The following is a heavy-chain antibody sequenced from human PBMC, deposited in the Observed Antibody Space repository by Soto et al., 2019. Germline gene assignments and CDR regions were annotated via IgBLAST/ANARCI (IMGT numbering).Heavy chain of an antibody. Sequence: GGSLRLSCAASGFTFSTYGMHWVRQAPGKGLEWVAVISYDGSNKYYADSVKGRFTISRDNSKNTLYLQMSSLRAEDTAVYYCAKAPEYYYDSSGPWGQGTLVTVSS. CDR2: ISYDGSNK. V-gene: IGHV3-30*18. CDR3: AKAPEYYYDSSGP. J-gene: IGHJ5*02. CDR1: GFTFSTYG. D-gene: IGHD3-22*01.